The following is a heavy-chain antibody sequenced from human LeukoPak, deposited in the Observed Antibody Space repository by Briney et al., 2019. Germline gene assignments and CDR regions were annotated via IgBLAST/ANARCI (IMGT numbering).Heavy chain of an antibody. CDR3: ARVGGGDGSGWSTTDY. CDR1: GFTFSSYW. J-gene: IGHJ4*02. D-gene: IGHD6-19*01. V-gene: IGHV3-7*01. CDR2: INQDGSEK. Sequence: GGSLRLSCVGSGFTFSSYWMSWVRQAPGKGLEWVANINQDGSEKYDVDSAKGRFTISRDNAKNSLYLQMNSLRVEDTAMYYCARVGGGDGSGWSTTDYWGQGTLVTVSS.